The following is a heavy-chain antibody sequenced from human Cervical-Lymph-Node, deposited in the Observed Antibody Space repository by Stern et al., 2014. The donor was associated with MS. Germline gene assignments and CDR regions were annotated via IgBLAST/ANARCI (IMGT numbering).Heavy chain of an antibody. CDR3: ARVTPGLAYDSSGSAFDI. Sequence: EVQLVESGGGLVKPGGSLRLSCAASGFTFSSYSMNWVRQAPGKGLEWVSSISSSSSYIYYADSVKGRFTISRDNAKNSLYLQMNILRAEDTAVYYCARVTPGLAYDSSGSAFDIWGQGTMVTVSS. V-gene: IGHV3-21*01. CDR2: ISSSSSYI. D-gene: IGHD3-22*01. CDR1: GFTFSSYS. J-gene: IGHJ3*02.